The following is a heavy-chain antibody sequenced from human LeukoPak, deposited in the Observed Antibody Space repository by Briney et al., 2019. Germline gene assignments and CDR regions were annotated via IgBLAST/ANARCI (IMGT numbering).Heavy chain of an antibody. V-gene: IGHV3-21*01. CDR1: GFTFSSYS. CDR3: ARDLWFGEYPLDY. J-gene: IGHJ4*02. Sequence: GGSLRLSCAASGFTFSSYSMNWVRQAPGKGLEWVSSISSSSSYIYYTDSVKGRFTISRDNAKNSLYLQMNSLRAEDTAVYYCARDLWFGEYPLDYWGQGTLVTVSS. D-gene: IGHD3-10*01. CDR2: ISSSSSYI.